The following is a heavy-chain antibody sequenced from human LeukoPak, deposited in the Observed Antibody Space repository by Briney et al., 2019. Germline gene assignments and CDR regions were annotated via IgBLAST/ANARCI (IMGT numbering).Heavy chain of an antibody. Sequence: PSETLSLTCTVSGGSISSYYWSWIRQPPGKGLEWIGYIYYSGSTNYNPSLKSRVTISLDTSKNQFSLKLSSVTAADTAVYYCARVPNAYGSGTYFHYYYYYMDVWGKGTTVTVSS. CDR1: GGSISSYY. CDR3: ARVPNAYGSGTYFHYYYYYMDV. V-gene: IGHV4-59*01. D-gene: IGHD3-10*01. J-gene: IGHJ6*03. CDR2: IYYSGST.